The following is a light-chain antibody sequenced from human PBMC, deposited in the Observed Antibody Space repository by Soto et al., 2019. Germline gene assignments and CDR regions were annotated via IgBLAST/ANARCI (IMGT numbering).Light chain of an antibody. CDR2: DAS. J-gene: IGKJ1*01. V-gene: IGKV1-5*01. CDR1: QSISVW. CDR3: QQYNNYWT. Sequence: IQMTQSRSTLSASVGDRVTITCRASQSISVWLAWYQQKPGKVPNLLIHDASTSESGVPSRLSGSGSGTEFTLTINNLQPEDFATYYCQQYNNYWTFGQGTKVDIK.